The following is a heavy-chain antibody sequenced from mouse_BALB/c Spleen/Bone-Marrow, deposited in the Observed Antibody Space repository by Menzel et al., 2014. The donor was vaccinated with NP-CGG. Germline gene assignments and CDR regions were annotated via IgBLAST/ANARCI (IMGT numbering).Heavy chain of an antibody. V-gene: IGHV5-6-5*01. J-gene: IGHJ3*02. CDR3: VRGAPGLSSGNL. D-gene: IGHD1-3*01. CDR1: GIDLSSYA. CDR2: IHPSGTT. Sequence: EESGGRLVTPGTPPTLTCTVSGIDLSSYAMGWVRQAPGKGLEWIGIIHPSGTTGYANWVNGRFTISKTSTTVDLKITSPTIEDTATYFCVRGAPGLSSGNLWGQGTLVTVS.